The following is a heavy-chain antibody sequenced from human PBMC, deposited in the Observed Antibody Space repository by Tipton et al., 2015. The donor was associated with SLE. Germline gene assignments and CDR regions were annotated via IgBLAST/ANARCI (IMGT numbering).Heavy chain of an antibody. CDR1: GFTFSSYS. Sequence: SLRLSCAAPGFTFSSYSMNWVRQAPGKGLEWVSSISSGSIYIYYADSVKGRFTISRDNAKDSLYLQMNSLRAEDTAVYYCARDGHSNYDYWGQGTLVTVSS. CDR3: ARDGHSNYDY. J-gene: IGHJ4*02. V-gene: IGHV3-21*01. CDR2: ISSGSIYI. D-gene: IGHD4-11*01.